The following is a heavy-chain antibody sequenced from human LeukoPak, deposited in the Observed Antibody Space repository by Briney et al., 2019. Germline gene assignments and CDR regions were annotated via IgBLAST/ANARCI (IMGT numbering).Heavy chain of an antibody. V-gene: IGHV3-66*01. J-gene: IGHJ4*02. CDR2: IYSGATT. D-gene: IGHD3-3*01. CDR1: GITVSSTY. Sequence: PGGSLRLSCAASGITVSSTYMSWVRQAPGQGLECLSIIYSGATTFYADSVKGRFTISRDNSKNTVYLQMNSLRAEDTAVYYCASRSSIWSGYQDTLYYFDSWGQGTLVTVSS. CDR3: ASRSSIWSGYQDTLYYFDS.